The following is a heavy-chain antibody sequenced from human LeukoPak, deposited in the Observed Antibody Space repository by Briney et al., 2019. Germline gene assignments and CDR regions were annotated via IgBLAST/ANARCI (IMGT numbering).Heavy chain of an antibody. CDR1: GFTFSSYW. Sequence: GGSLRLSCAASGFTFSSYWMSWVRQAPGKGLEWVANIKEDGSKKSYVDSLKGRFTISRDNAKNSLYLQMDSLRAEDTAVYYCALGGWDYAPQSSSDFDHWGQGTLVTVSS. CDR2: IKEDGSKK. D-gene: IGHD4-17*01. J-gene: IGHJ4*02. V-gene: IGHV3-7*01. CDR3: ALGGWDYAPQSSSDFDH.